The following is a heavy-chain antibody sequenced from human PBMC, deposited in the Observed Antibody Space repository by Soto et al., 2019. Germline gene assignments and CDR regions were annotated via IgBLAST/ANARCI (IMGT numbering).Heavy chain of an antibody. CDR2: MYHSVNM. V-gene: IGHV4-30-2*05. D-gene: IGHD2-2*01. J-gene: IGHJ3*02. Sequence: SETLSLTCAVSGGSITSGGYSCGWIRQPPGQGLEWIGYMYHSVNMYYNPSLKSRVTISVDTSKNQFSLKLSSVTAADTAVYYCARGSHCSSTRCYLVPVDAFDIWGQGTMVTVPS. CDR1: GGSITSGGYS. CDR3: ARGSHCSSTRCYLVPVDAFDI.